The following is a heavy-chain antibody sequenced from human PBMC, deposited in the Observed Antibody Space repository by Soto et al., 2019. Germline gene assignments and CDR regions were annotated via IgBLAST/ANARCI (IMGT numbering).Heavy chain of an antibody. CDR2: IYSGGST. J-gene: IGHJ1*01. CDR1: GFTVSSNY. V-gene: IGHV3-66*01. CDR3: ARDFVHGDHPEYFQH. D-gene: IGHD4-17*01. Sequence: EVQLVESGGGLVQPGGSLRLSCAASGFTVSSNYMNWVRQAPGKGLEWVSVIYSGGSTYYADSVKGRFTISRDNSKNTLSLQMNSLIAEDTAVYYCARDFVHGDHPEYFQHWGQGTLVTVSS.